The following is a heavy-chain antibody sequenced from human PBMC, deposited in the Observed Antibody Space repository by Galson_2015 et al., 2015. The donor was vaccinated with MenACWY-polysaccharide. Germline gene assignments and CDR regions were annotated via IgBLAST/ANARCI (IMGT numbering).Heavy chain of an antibody. Sequence: LRLSCAASAFTESSNHMSWVHHAQGLGLEWVSVIYRGGSTYYADSVKGSFTISRDNSKNTLYLQINSLRAEDTAMYYCARLAVDNYFDYWGQGTLVAVSS. CDR2: IYRGGST. CDR3: ARLAVDNYFDY. D-gene: IGHD6-19*01. V-gene: IGHV3-66*01. J-gene: IGHJ4*02. CDR1: AFTESSNH.